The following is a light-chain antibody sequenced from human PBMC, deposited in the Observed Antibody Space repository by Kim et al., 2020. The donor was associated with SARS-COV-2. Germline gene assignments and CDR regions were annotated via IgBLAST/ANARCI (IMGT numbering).Light chain of an antibody. J-gene: IGKJ5*01. CDR1: QSVSSF. CDR3: QQRVNWIT. V-gene: IGKV3-11*01. Sequence: SLSPGARATLSCRASQSVSSFLAWYQHNPGQAPRLLIYDASRRATGIPARFSGSGSGTDFTLTISRLEPADFAVYYCQQRVNWITFGQGTRLEIK. CDR2: DAS.